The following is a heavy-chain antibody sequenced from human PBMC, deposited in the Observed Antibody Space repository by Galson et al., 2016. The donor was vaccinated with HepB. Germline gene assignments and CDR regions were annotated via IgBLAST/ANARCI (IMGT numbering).Heavy chain of an antibody. J-gene: IGHJ6*03. Sequence: SLRLSCAASGFSFSTYAMSWVRQAPGKGLEWVSSISGRGGTTHYADSVKGRFTISRDNSKNTLHLQMNSLRAEDTAVYYCGKHNFLDYYYMDVWDKGTTVTVSS. CDR1: GFSFSTYA. CDR3: GKHNFLDYYYMDV. V-gene: IGHV3-23*01. D-gene: IGHD2/OR15-2a*01. CDR2: ISGRGGTT.